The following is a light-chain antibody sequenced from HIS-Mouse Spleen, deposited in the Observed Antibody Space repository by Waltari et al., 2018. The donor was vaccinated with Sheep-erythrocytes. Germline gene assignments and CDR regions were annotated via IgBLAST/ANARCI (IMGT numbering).Light chain of an antibody. CDR2: EGS. J-gene: IGLJ2*01. CDR3: CSYAGSSTLV. CDR1: SSDVGSYHI. V-gene: IGLV2-23*01. Sequence: QSALTQPASVSGSPGQSITISCTGTSSDVGSYHIFSWYKQHPGKAPKLMIYEGSKRPSGVSNRFSGSKSGNTASLTISGLQAEDEADYYCCSYAGSSTLVFGGGTKLTVL.